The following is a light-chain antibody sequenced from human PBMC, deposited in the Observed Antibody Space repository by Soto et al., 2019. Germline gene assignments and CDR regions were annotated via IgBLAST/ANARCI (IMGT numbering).Light chain of an antibody. CDR2: DVS. V-gene: IGLV2-14*03. CDR1: SSDVGGYNY. Sequence: QSVLTQPASVSGSPGQSITISCTGTSSDVGGYNYVSWYQQHPGKAPKLMIYDVSSRPSGVSNRFSGSKSGNTASLIISGLLAEDEADYYCTSYTANKTPLFGGGTKVTAL. J-gene: IGLJ2*01. CDR3: TSYTANKTPL.